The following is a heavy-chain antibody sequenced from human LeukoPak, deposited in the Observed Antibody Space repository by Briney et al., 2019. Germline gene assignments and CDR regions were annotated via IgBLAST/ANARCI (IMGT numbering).Heavy chain of an antibody. D-gene: IGHD3-16*02. V-gene: IGHV4-39*07. CDR1: GGSISSSSYY. Sequence: SETLSLTCTVSGGSISSSSYYWGWIRQPPGKGLEWIGSIYYSGSTYYNPSLKSRVTISVDTSKNQFSLKLSSVTAADTAVYYCARRVLDYVWGSYRSNYFDYWGQGTLVTVSS. CDR3: ARRVLDYVWGSYRSNYFDY. CDR2: IYYSGST. J-gene: IGHJ4*02.